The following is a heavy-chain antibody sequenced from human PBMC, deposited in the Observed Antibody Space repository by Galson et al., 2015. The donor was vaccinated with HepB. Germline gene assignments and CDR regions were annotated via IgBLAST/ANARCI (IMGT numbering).Heavy chain of an antibody. Sequence: TLSLTCTVSGGSISSYYWSWIRQPPGKGLEWIGYIYYSGSTNYNPSLKSRVTISVDTSKNQFSLKLSSVTAADTAVYYCARQVGPPRYYYMDVWGKGTTVTVSS. D-gene: IGHD1-26*01. CDR3: ARQVGPPRYYYMDV. CDR1: GGSISSYY. V-gene: IGHV4-59*08. CDR2: IYYSGST. J-gene: IGHJ6*03.